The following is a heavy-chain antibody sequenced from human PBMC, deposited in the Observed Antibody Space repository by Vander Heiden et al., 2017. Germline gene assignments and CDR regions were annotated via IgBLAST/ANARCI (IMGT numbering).Heavy chain of an antibody. V-gene: IGHV3-15*01. J-gene: IGHJ2*01. Sequence: EVQLVESGGGLVKPGGSLRLSCAASGFTFSNAWMSWVRQAPGKGREWVGRIKSKTDGGTTDYAAPVKGRFTISRDDSKNTLYLQMNSLKTEDTAVYYCTTDPDTAMVTNWYFDLWGRGTLVTVSS. D-gene: IGHD5-18*01. CDR2: IKSKTDGGTT. CDR1: GFTFSNAW. CDR3: TTDPDTAMVTNWYFDL.